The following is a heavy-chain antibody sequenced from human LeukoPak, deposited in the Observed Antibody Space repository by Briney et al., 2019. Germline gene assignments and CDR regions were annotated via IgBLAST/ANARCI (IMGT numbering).Heavy chain of an antibody. CDR2: IYYNGST. Sequence: SGTLSLTCTVSGGSISSYYWSWIRQPPGKGLEWIGNIYYNGSTNYSPSLKSRVTISVDTSKNQFSLKLSSVTAADTAVYYCARVGSYYNYYYGMDVWGQGTTVTVSS. V-gene: IGHV4-59*08. CDR1: GGSISSYY. D-gene: IGHD2-15*01. J-gene: IGHJ6*02. CDR3: ARVGSYYNYYYGMDV.